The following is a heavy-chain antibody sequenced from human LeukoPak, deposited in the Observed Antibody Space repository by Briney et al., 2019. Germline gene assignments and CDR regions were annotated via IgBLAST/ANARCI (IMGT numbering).Heavy chain of an antibody. D-gene: IGHD1-14*01. Sequence: SETLSLTCTVSGGSISGSYWSWIRQPPGKGLEWIGYIYNSGSTNYNPSLKSRVAISVDTSKNQFSLKLSSVTAADTAVYYCARRGSGASLEYYFDLWGRGTLVTVSS. CDR2: IYNSGST. CDR3: ARRGSGASLEYYFDL. V-gene: IGHV4-59*08. J-gene: IGHJ2*01. CDR1: GGSISGSY.